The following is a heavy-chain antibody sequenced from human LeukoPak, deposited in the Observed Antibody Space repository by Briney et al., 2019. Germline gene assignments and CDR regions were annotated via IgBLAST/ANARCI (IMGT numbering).Heavy chain of an antibody. CDR3: AKGDSSSVPQKGPDY. J-gene: IGHJ4*02. V-gene: IGHV1-2*02. CDR2: INPNSGGT. CDR1: GYTVTGYY. D-gene: IGHD6-13*01. Sequence: GASGKVSCKASGYTVTGYYMHWVGHGPGQGLEWRGCINPNSGGTNYAQKFQGRVTMTRDTSISTAYMELSRLRSDDTAVYYCAKGDSSSVPQKGPDYWGQGTLVTVSS.